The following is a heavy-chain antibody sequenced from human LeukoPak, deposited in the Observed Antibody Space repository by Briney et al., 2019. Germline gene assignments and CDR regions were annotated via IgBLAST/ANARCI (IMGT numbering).Heavy chain of an antibody. CDR1: GFTVSSNY. Sequence: GGSLRLSCAASGFTVSSNYMSWVRQAPGKGLEWVSVIYSGGSTYYADSVKGRFTISRDNSKNTLYLQTNSLRAEDTAVYYCARDFIAAAGTGFDYWGQGTLVTVSS. CDR3: ARDFIAAAGTGFDY. J-gene: IGHJ4*02. CDR2: IYSGGST. V-gene: IGHV3-66*01. D-gene: IGHD6-13*01.